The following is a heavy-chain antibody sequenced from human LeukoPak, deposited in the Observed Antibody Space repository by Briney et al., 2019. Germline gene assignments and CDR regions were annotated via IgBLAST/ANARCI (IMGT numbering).Heavy chain of an antibody. CDR1: GGSISSSSYY. J-gene: IGHJ4*02. Sequence: SETLSLTCTVSGGSISSSSYYWGWIRQPPGKGLEWIVSIYYSGSTYYNPSLKSRVTISVDTSKNQFSLKLSSVTAADTAVYYCASLWGYSYGPPYYFDYWGQGTLVTVSS. CDR3: ASLWGYSYGPPYYFDY. V-gene: IGHV4-39*01. CDR2: IYYSGST. D-gene: IGHD5-18*01.